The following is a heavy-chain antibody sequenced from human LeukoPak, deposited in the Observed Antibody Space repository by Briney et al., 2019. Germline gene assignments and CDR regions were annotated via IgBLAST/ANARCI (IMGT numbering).Heavy chain of an antibody. J-gene: IGHJ3*01. V-gene: IGHV4-34*01. CDR1: GRSFSGYY. CDR2: INHSGST. D-gene: IGHD3-16*01. Sequence: SETLSLTCAVYGRSFSGYYWSWIRQPPGKGLEWIGEINHSGSTNYNPSLKSRVTISVDTSKNQFSLKLSSVTAADTAVYYCARGNSFSGWGQGTMVTVSS. CDR3: ARGNSFSG.